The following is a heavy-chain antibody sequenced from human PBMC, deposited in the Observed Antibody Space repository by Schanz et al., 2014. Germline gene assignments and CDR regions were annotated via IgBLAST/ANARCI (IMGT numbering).Heavy chain of an antibody. J-gene: IGHJ4*02. Sequence: EVQLVESGGGLVQPGGSLRLSCGGSGFTFSKYWMSWVRQAPGKGLEWVANIKQDGSEKYYVDAVKGRFTISRDNAKNSMYLHMKSLRDEDTAVYYCARDNYYGSGSCAYWGQGTLVTVSS. V-gene: IGHV3-7*04. D-gene: IGHD3-10*01. CDR3: ARDNYYGSGSCAY. CDR2: IKQDGSEK. CDR1: GFTFSKYW.